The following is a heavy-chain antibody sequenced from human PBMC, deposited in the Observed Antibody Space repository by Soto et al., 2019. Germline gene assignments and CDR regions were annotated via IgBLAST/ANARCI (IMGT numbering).Heavy chain of an antibody. V-gene: IGHV1-18*01. CDR3: ARIYCDAVSCQGPGY. J-gene: IGHJ4*02. CDR2: IRTYNGNT. Sequence: GASVKVSCKGSGYTFTSYGISWVRQAPGQGLEWMGWIRTYNGNTDNAQKFQGRVTMTTDTSTSTAYMELRSLRSEDTAVYYCARIYCDAVSCQGPGYWGPGTLVTVSS. CDR1: GYTFTSYG. D-gene: IGHD2-15*01.